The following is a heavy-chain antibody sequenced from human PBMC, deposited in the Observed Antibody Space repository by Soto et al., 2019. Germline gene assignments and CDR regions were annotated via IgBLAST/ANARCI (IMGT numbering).Heavy chain of an antibody. V-gene: IGHV3-7*05. Sequence: GGSLRLSCAASGFTFSSYWMSWVRQAPGKGLEWVANIKQDGSEKYYVDSVKGRFTISRDNAKNSLYLQMNSLRAEDTAVYYCAREPGGEGWYFRAVGMDVWGQGTTVTVSS. CDR2: IKQDGSEK. CDR1: GFTFSSYW. J-gene: IGHJ6*02. D-gene: IGHD6-19*01. CDR3: AREPGGEGWYFRAVGMDV.